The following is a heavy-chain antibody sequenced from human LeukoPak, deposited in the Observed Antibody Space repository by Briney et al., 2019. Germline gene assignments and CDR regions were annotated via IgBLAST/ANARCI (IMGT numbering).Heavy chain of an antibody. D-gene: IGHD6-13*01. CDR1: GYSFTSYW. Sequence: GESLRISCKGSGYSFTSYWIGWVRQMPGKGLEWMGRIDPSDSYTNHSPSFQGHVTISADKSISTAYLQWSSLKASDTAMYYCARTLYSSSWYYFDYWGQGTLVTVSS. V-gene: IGHV5-10-1*01. CDR3: ARTLYSSSWYYFDY. CDR2: IDPSDSYT. J-gene: IGHJ4*02.